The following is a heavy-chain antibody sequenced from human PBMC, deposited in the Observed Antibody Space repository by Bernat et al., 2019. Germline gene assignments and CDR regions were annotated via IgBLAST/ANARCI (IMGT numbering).Heavy chain of an antibody. J-gene: IGHJ6*02. D-gene: IGHD3-10*01. CDR2: IWYDGSNK. CDR3: ARERTMDRGVIACYYGMDV. CDR1: GFTFSSYG. V-gene: IGHV3-33*01. Sequence: QVQLVESGGGVVQPGRSLRLSCAASGFTFSSYGMHWVRQAPGKGLEWVAVIWYDGSNKYYADSVKGRFTISRDNSKNTLYLQMNSLRAEDTAVYYCARERTMDRGVIACYYGMDVWGQGTTVTVSS.